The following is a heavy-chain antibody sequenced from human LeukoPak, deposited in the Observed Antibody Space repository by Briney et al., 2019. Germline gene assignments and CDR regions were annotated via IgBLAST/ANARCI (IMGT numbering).Heavy chain of an antibody. J-gene: IGHJ4*02. CDR1: GGSISSYY. CDR3: ARLAAAGNPSFDY. V-gene: IGHV4-59*01. CDR2: IYYSGST. D-gene: IGHD6-13*01. Sequence: SETLSLTCTVSGGSISSYYWSWIRQPPGKGLEWIGYIYYSGSTNYNPSLKSRVTISVDTSKNQFSLKLSSVTAADTAVYYCARLAAAGNPSFDYWGQGTLVTVPS.